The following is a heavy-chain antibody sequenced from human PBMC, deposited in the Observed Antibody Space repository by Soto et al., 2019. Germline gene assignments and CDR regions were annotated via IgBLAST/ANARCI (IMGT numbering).Heavy chain of an antibody. J-gene: IGHJ4*02. CDR3: AKVGGGKNYRALDY. Sequence: VQLLESGGGLEQPGGSLRLSCAASGPSFRTYGMSWVRQAPGKGLEWVSSISGSDGRTYYPDSVKGRFTISRDNSKNTVYLQMNSLRAEDTAVYYCAKVGGGKNYRALDYWGQGTLVTVSS. V-gene: IGHV3-23*01. D-gene: IGHD3-16*01. CDR2: ISGSDGRT. CDR1: GPSFRTYG.